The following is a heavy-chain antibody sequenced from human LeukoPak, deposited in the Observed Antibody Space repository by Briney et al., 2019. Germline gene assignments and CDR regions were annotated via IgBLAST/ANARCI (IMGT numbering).Heavy chain of an antibody. Sequence: SETLSLTCTVSGDSISSYYWSWIRQPPGKGLEWIWYIYYTGITKYNPSLKSRVTMSIDTSKNQFSLKLTSVTAADTAVYYCARYCSTSGTKAFGIWGQGTMVTVSS. CDR2: IYYTGIT. CDR3: ARYCSTSGTKAFGI. V-gene: IGHV4-59*01. J-gene: IGHJ3*02. CDR1: GDSISSYY. D-gene: IGHD3-10*01.